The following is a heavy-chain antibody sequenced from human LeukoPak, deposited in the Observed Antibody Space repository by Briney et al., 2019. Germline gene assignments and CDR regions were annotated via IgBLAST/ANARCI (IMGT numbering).Heavy chain of an antibody. J-gene: IGHJ4*02. CDR3: AKDIHPTYSSNWYGVNYFDY. CDR1: GFTFDDYA. Sequence: GGSLRLSCAASGFTFDDYAMHWVRQAPGKGLEWVSLISWDGGSTYYADSVKGRFTVSRDNSKNSLYLQMNSLRAEDTAFYYCAKDIHPTYSSNWYGVNYFDYWGQGTLVTVSS. CDR2: ISWDGGST. D-gene: IGHD6-13*01. V-gene: IGHV3-43D*03.